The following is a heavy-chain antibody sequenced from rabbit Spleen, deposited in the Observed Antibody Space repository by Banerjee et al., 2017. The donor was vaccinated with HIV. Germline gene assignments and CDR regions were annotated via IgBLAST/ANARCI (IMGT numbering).Heavy chain of an antibody. Sequence: QEQLTETGGGLVQPGESLKLSCKASEIDFTKYYITWVRQAPGKGLEWIGIIYAVTGKAVYASWAKGRFSFSKTSSTTVTLQMTSLTAADTATYFCARGYTDYAGAGFQWGLWGQGTLVTVS. CDR2: IYAVTGKA. CDR1: EIDFTKYY. CDR3: ARGYTDYAGAGFQWGL. J-gene: IGHJ3*01. D-gene: IGHD4-2*01. V-gene: IGHV1S45*01.